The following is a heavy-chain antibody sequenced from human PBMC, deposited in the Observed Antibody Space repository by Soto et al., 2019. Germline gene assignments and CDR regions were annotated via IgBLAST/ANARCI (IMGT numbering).Heavy chain of an antibody. CDR3: ARDPMTVRRMDV. V-gene: IGHV3-74*01. CDR2: INSDGSGT. J-gene: IGHJ6*03. Sequence: EVQLVESGGGLVQPGGSLRLSCAASGFTISGYWMHWVRQAPGKRLEWVSRINSDGSGTGYADSVKGRISISRDNAKNPLYLQMNSLRAEDTAVYYCARDPMTVRRMDVWGKGTTVTVSS. CDR1: GFTISGYW. D-gene: IGHD2-21*02.